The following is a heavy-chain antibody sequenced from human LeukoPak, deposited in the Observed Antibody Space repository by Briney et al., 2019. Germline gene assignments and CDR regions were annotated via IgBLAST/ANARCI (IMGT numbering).Heavy chain of an antibody. CDR3: ARDIPTIVGATKVRYYGMDV. CDR1: GFTFSSYS. V-gene: IGHV3-21*01. D-gene: IGHD1-26*01. J-gene: IGHJ6*02. CDR2: ISSSSSYI. Sequence: PGGSLRLSCAASGFTFSSYSMNWVRQAPGKGLEWVSSISSSSSYIYYADSVKGRFTISRDNAKNSLYLQMNSLRAEDTTVYYCARDIPTIVGATKVRYYGMDVWGQGTTVTVSS.